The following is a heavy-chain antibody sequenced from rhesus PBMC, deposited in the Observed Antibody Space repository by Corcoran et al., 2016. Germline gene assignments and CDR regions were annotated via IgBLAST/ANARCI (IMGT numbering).Heavy chain of an antibody. D-gene: IGHD6-25*01. CDR1: GGSISSSNW. CDR2: IYGRGGST. J-gene: IGHJ4*01. Sequence: QVQLQESGPAVVKPSETLSLTCAVSGGSISSSNWWSWIRQSPGKGLEWIGGIYGRGGSTEYNPPLRDRVPISKDTAKNQFSLTLVSVTAADTAVYYCARHRGGSDLDCWGQGVLVTVSS. CDR3: ARHRGGSDLDC. V-gene: IGHV4-93*02.